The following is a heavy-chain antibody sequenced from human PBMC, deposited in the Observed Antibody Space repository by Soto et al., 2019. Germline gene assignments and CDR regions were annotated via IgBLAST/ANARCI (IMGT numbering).Heavy chain of an antibody. CDR3: ARDREGDGYNFDY. D-gene: IGHD5-12*01. V-gene: IGHV3-48*01. CDR1: GFTFSSYS. J-gene: IGHJ4*02. Sequence: EVQLVESGGGLVQPGGSLRLSCAASGFTFSSYSMNWVRQAPGKGLEWVSYISSSSSTIHYPDSVKGRFTISGDNAKNSLYLQMNSLRTDDTAVYYCARDREGDGYNFDYWGQGTLVTVSS. CDR2: ISSSSSTI.